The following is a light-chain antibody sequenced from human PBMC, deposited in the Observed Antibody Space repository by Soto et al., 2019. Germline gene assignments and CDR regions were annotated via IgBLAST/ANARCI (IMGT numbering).Light chain of an antibody. CDR3: QQYRSYWT. CDR2: KAS. J-gene: IGKJ1*01. V-gene: IGKV1-5*03. Sequence: DIQMTQSPSTLSASVGDRVTITCRASQSIDSWLSSYQQKPGKAPNLLIYKASSLESGVPSRFSGSGSGTEFTLTISRLEPDDFAAYYCQQYRSYWTFGQGTKVEIK. CDR1: QSIDSW.